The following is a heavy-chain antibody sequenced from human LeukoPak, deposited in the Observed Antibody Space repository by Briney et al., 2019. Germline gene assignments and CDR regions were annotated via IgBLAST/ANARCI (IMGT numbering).Heavy chain of an antibody. V-gene: IGHV2-5*02. Sequence: SGPTLVQPTQTLTLTCTFSGFSLSTSGVGVGWIRQPPGKAPEWLALIYWDNDKRYSPSLKSRLTITKDTSKNQVVLTMTNVDPVDTAAYYCAHRRQYNGGWNEGYFDYWGQGTLVTVSS. CDR2: IYWDNDK. CDR1: GFSLSTSGVG. D-gene: IGHD1-1*01. J-gene: IGHJ4*02. CDR3: AHRRQYNGGWNEGYFDY.